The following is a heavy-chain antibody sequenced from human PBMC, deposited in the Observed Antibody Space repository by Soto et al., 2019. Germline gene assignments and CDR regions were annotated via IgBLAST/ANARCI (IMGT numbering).Heavy chain of an antibody. CDR1: GFIFSTYA. CDR3: AHPRGYGVFDAVDI. V-gene: IGHV3-23*01. CDR2: ISSSSGGGST. D-gene: IGHD4-17*01. J-gene: IGHJ3*02. Sequence: PGGSLRLSCAASGFIFSTYAMNWVRQAPGKGLEWVSAISSSSGGGSTFYAESVRGRFTISRDNSINKLYLQMSSLRTEDTAVYYCAHPRGYGVFDAVDIWGQGTMVTVSS.